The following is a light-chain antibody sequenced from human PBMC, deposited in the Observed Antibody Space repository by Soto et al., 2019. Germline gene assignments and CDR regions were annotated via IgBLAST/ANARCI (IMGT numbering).Light chain of an antibody. CDR1: SSDVGGYDY. V-gene: IGLV2-14*01. Sequence: QSALTQPASVSGSPGQSITLSCTGTSSDVGGYDYVSWYQQHPGKVPKLIIYEVTNRPSGVSNRFSGSKSGNTASLTISGLQAEDEADYYCSSYTTSSTRVFGPGTKLTVL. CDR3: SSYTTSSTRV. J-gene: IGLJ1*01. CDR2: EVT.